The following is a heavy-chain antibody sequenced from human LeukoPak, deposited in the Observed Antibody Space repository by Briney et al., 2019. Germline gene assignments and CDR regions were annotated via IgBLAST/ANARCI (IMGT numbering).Heavy chain of an antibody. CDR2: ISNDGSKK. D-gene: IGHD3-10*01. Sequence: PGRSLRLSCAASGFTFSSHGMHWVRQAPGKGLEWVAVISNDGSKKMYGDSVKGRFTISRDNAKNTLYLQMNSPRAEDTAVYYCARDETTYYYGSGSHDYRGQGTLVTVSS. CDR1: GFTFSSHG. V-gene: IGHV3-30*03. J-gene: IGHJ4*02. CDR3: ARDETTYYYGSGSHDY.